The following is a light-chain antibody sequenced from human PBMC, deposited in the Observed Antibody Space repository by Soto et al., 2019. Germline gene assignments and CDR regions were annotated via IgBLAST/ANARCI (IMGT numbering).Light chain of an antibody. Sequence: IQLTQSPSSLSASVGDRVTITCRASQDIAIYLAWYQQKPGEAPKLLIYAASTLYGGVPSRFSGSGSGTEFTLTISGLQPEDSLTYYCQQAKSFPITFGQGTRLEIK. CDR1: QDIAIY. V-gene: IGKV1-9*01. J-gene: IGKJ5*01. CDR3: QQAKSFPIT. CDR2: AAS.